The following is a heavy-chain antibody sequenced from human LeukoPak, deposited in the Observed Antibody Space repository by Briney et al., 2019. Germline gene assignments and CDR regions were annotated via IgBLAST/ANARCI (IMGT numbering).Heavy chain of an antibody. Sequence: SETLSLTCTVSGGSISSGSYYWSWIRQPAGKGLEWIGRIYTSGSTNYNPSLKSRVTISVDTSKNQFSLKLSSVTAADTAVYYCARLFDYVWGSYRYTGPLYYMDVWGKGTTVTVSS. V-gene: IGHV4-61*02. D-gene: IGHD3-16*02. CDR3: ARLFDYVWGSYRYTGPLYYMDV. CDR1: GGSISSGSYY. J-gene: IGHJ6*03. CDR2: IYTSGST.